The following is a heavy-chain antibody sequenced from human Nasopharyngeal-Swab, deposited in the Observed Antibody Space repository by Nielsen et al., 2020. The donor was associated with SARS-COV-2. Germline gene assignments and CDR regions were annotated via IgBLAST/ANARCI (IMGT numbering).Heavy chain of an antibody. CDR2: IYSGGST. D-gene: IGHD3-10*01. CDR1: GFTVSSNY. CDR3: ARDRDYYYGMDV. Sequence: GESLKISCAASGFTVSSNYMSWVCQAPGKGLEWVSVIYSGGSTYYADSVKGRFTISRDNSKNTLYLQMNSLRAEDTAVYYCARDRDYYYGMDVWGQGTTVTVSS. J-gene: IGHJ6*02. V-gene: IGHV3-53*01.